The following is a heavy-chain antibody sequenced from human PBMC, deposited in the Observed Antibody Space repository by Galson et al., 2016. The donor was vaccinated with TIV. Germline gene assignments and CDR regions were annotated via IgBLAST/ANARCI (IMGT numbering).Heavy chain of an antibody. D-gene: IGHD2-15*01. CDR3: ATFSGARGPFDY. V-gene: IGHV1-46*01. J-gene: IGHJ4*02. CDR2: IDPLGGGT. Sequence: SVKVSCKASGYTLSHYYMHWVRQAPGQGLEWVGVIDPLGGGTTYAPQFQGTVTMTRDTSTSTVYMELTSLKSDDTAIFYCATFSGARGPFDYWGQGTLVAVSS. CDR1: GYTLSHYY.